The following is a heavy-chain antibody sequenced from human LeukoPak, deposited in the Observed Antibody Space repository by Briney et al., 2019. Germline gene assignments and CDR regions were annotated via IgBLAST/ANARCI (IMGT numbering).Heavy chain of an antibody. Sequence: PGRSLRLSCAASGFTFSSYGMHWVRQAPGKGLEWVAVIWYDGSNKYYADSVKGRFTISRDNSKNTLYLQMNSLRVEDTAVYYCARPHCRPTSCYYFFDSWGQGTLVTVSS. CDR1: GFTFSSYG. D-gene: IGHD2-15*01. CDR3: ARPHCRPTSCYYFFDS. V-gene: IGHV3-33*01. CDR2: IWYDGSNK. J-gene: IGHJ4*02.